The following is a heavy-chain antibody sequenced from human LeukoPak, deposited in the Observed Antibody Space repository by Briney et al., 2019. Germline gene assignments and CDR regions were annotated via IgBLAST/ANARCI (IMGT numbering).Heavy chain of an antibody. J-gene: IGHJ6*04. CDR1: GFTFSSYE. D-gene: IGHD3-10*01. V-gene: IGHV3-48*03. CDR2: ISSSGSTI. Sequence: PGGSLRLSCAASGFTFSSYEMNWVRQAPGKGLEWVSYISSSGSTIYYADSVKGRFTISRDNAKNSLYLQMNSLRAEDTAVYYCAREGYYGSGSSQYYYYGMDVWGKGTTVPVSS. CDR3: AREGYYGSGSSQYYYYGMDV.